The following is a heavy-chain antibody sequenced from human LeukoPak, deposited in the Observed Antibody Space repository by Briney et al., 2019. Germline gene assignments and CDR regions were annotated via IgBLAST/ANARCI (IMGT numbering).Heavy chain of an antibody. D-gene: IGHD2-21*02. J-gene: IGHJ4*02. CDR3: AKDCGGDCYFPHFDY. CDR2: ISGSGGST. CDR1: GFTFSSYA. Sequence: GGSLRLSCAASGFTFSSYAMSRVRQAPGKGLEWVSAISGSGGSTYYADSVKGRFTISRDNSKNTLYLQMNSLRAEDTAVYYCAKDCGGDCYFPHFDYWGQGTLVTVSS. V-gene: IGHV3-23*01.